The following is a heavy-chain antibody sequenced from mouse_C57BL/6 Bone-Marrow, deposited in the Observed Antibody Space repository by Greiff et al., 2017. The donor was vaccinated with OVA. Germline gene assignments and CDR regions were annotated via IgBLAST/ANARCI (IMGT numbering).Heavy chain of an antibody. V-gene: IGHV1-69*01. D-gene: IGHD4-1*01. CDR2: IDPSDSYT. Sequence: VQLQQSGAELMKPGASVKLSCKATGYTLTGYWIEWVKQRPGHGLEWIGEIDPSDSYTNYNQKFKGKSTLTVDKSSSTAYMQLSSLTSEDSAVYYCARLGRWYFDVWGTGTTVTVSS. J-gene: IGHJ1*03. CDR1: GYTLTGYW. CDR3: ARLGRWYFDV.